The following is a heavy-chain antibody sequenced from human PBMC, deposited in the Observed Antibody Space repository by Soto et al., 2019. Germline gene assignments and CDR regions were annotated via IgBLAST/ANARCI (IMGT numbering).Heavy chain of an antibody. J-gene: IGHJ4*02. CDR2: IRNKANNYAT. CDR3: TSAGPFDS. V-gene: IGHV3-73*01. CDR1: GFALSGSA. Sequence: EVHLVESGGGLVQPGGSLKLSCAGTGFALSGSAFHWVRQASGGGLEWIGRIRNKANNYATAYAESAKGRFTISRDDSINTAYLEMNSLRIEDSATYYCTSAGPFDSWGRGVLVTVSS. D-gene: IGHD1-1*01.